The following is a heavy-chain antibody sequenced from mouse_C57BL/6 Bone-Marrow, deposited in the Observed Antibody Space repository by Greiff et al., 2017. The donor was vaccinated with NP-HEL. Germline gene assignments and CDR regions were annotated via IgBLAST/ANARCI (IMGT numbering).Heavy chain of an antibody. V-gene: IGHV1-69*01. CDR2: IDPSDSYT. Sequence: QVQLQQPGAELVMPGASVKLSCKASGYTFTSYWMHWVKQRPGQGLEWIGEIDPSDSYTNYNQKFKGKSTLTVDKSSSTAYMQLSSLTSEDSAVYYCARGITTVSWDYWGQGTTLTVSS. CDR1: GYTFTSYW. J-gene: IGHJ2*01. CDR3: ARGITTVSWDY. D-gene: IGHD1-1*01.